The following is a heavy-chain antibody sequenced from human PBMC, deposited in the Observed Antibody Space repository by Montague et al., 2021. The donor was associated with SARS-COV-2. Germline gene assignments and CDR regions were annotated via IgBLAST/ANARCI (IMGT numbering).Heavy chain of an antibody. Sequence: LSLTCTVSSGSISSYYWSWIRQPPGKGLKWIGYIYYSGSTNYNPSLKSRVTISVDTSKNQFSLKLSSVTAADTAVYYCARGAGYSSSWYLAFEIWGQGTMVTVSS. CDR1: SGSISSYY. D-gene: IGHD6-13*01. V-gene: IGHV4-59*01. J-gene: IGHJ3*02. CDR2: IYYSGST. CDR3: ARGAGYSSSWYLAFEI.